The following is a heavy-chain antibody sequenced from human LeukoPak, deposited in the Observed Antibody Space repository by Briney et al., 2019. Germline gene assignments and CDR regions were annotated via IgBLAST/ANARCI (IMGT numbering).Heavy chain of an antibody. D-gene: IGHD3-10*01. CDR2: IYSGGST. V-gene: IGHV3-53*01. Sequence: GGSLRLSCAASGFTVSSNYMSWVRQAPGKGLEWVSVIYSGGSTYYADSVKGRFTISRDNSKNSLYLQMNSLRAEDTAVYYCARARLLWFGELSTNYYYGMDVWGQGTTVTVSS. CDR3: ARARLLWFGELSTNYYYGMDV. J-gene: IGHJ6*02. CDR1: GFTVSSNY.